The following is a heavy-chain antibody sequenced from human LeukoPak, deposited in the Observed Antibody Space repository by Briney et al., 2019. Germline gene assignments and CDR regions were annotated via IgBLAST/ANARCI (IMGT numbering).Heavy chain of an antibody. CDR3: ATVYSYGYDSFDY. D-gene: IGHD5-18*01. J-gene: IGHJ4*02. CDR2: ISGSGGSA. CDR1: GFTFSSYA. Sequence: GGSLRLSCAASGFTFSSYAMSWVRQAPGKGLEWVSAISGSGGSAYYADSVKGRFTISRDNSKNTLYLQMNSLRAEDTAVYYCATVYSYGYDSFDYWGQGTLVTVSS. V-gene: IGHV3-23*01.